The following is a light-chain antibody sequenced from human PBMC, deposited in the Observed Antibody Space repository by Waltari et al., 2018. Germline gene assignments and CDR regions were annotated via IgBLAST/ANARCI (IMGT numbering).Light chain of an antibody. CDR1: SSDIGTYNY. CDR2: DVT. V-gene: IGLV2-23*02. CDR3: CSYAGSSSLV. J-gene: IGLJ2*01. Sequence: SALTQPASVSGSPGQSITISCTGTSSDIGTYNYVSWYQQYPGKAPKLMIYDVTKRPPGVSDRFSGSKSCNTASLTISGLQAEDEADYYCCSYAGSSSLVFGGGTKLTVL.